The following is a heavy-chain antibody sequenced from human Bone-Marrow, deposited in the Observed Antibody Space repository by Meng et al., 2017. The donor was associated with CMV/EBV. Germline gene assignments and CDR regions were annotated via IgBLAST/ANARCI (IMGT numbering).Heavy chain of an antibody. CDR3: AREDCSSTSCYLYHYYYGMDV. J-gene: IGHJ6*02. Sequence: GESLKISCAASGFTFSSYWMHWVRQAPGKGLVWVSRINSDGSSTSYADSVKGRFTISRDNAKNTLYLQMNSLRAEDTAVYYCAREDCSSTSCYLYHYYYGMDVWGQGTTVTVSS. CDR1: GFTFSSYW. V-gene: IGHV3-74*01. D-gene: IGHD2-2*01. CDR2: INSDGSST.